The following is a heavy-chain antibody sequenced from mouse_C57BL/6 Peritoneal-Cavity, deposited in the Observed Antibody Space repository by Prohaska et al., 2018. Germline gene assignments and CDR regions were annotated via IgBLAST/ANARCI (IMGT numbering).Heavy chain of an antibody. Sequence: QVQLQQPGAELVKPGASVKLSCKASGYTFTSYWMQWVKQRPGQGLEWIGEIDPSDSYTNYNQKIKGKATWTVDTSSSTAYMQLSSLTSEDSAVYYCARRLPDYWGQGTTLTVSS. CDR2: IDPSDSYT. CDR3: ARRLPDY. V-gene: IGHV1-50*01. J-gene: IGHJ2*01. CDR1: GYTFTSYW.